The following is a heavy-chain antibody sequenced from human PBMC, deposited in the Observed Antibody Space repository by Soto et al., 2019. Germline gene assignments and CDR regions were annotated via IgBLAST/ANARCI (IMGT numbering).Heavy chain of an antibody. CDR3: ARDVVVVPAAHIEYYGMGV. J-gene: IGHJ6*01. D-gene: IGHD2-2*01. CDR2: ISAYNGNT. V-gene: IGHV1-18*04. Sequence: ASLNVSFKASGYTFTSYCISWVRQAPGQWLELMGWISAYNGNTNYAHKLQGRVTITTDTSTSTAYMELRSLRSDDTAVYYCARDVVVVPAAHIEYYGMGVWGQWTTVTVSS. CDR1: GYTFTSYC.